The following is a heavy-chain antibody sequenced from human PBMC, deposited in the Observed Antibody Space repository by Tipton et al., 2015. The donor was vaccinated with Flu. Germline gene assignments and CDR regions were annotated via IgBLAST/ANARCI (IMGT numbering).Heavy chain of an antibody. CDR1: GYTFTSYD. V-gene: IGHV1-8*01. CDR2: MNPNSGNT. J-gene: IGHJ6*03. D-gene: IGHD3-9*01. CDR3: ARNPTGYDILTGYYAHEDYYYYMDV. Sequence: QSGAEVKKPGASVKVSCKASGYTFTSYDINWVRQATGQGLEWMGWMNPNSGNTGYAQKFQGRVTMTRNTSISTAYMELSSLRSEDTAVYYCARNPTGYDILTGYYAHEDYYYYMDVWGKGTTVTVSS.